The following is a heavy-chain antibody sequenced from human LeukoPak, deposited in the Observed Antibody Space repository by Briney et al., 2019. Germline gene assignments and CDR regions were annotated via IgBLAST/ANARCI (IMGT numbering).Heavy chain of an antibody. J-gene: IGHJ4*02. Sequence: SETLSLTCTVSGGSISSYSWSWIRQPPGKELEWIGYIYYSGSTNYNPSLKSRVTISLDTSKKQFSLKLISVTAADTAVYYCARGYSSTSGRPDYWGQGTLATVSS. CDR3: ARGYSSTSGRPDY. D-gene: IGHD6-19*01. CDR1: GGSISSYS. CDR2: IYYSGST. V-gene: IGHV4-59*08.